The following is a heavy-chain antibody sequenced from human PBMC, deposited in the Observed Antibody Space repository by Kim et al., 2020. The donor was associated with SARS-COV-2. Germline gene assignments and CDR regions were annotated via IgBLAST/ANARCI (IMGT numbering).Heavy chain of an antibody. Sequence: DPEKSRFTSSRDNSTNTLYLQMNGLRPEDTAVYYCARGGDSSSWLNWFDPWGQGTLVTVSS. D-gene: IGHD6-13*01. CDR3: ARGGDSSSWLNWFDP. V-gene: IGHV3-30*01. J-gene: IGHJ5*02.